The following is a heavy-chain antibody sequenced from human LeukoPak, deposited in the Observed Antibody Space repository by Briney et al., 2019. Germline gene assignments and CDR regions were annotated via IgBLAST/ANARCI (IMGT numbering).Heavy chain of an antibody. J-gene: IGHJ6*02. V-gene: IGHV1-46*01. D-gene: IGHD6-19*01. CDR1: GYTFTSHD. Sequence: AASVKVSCKASGYTFTSHDIHWVRQAPGQGLEWMGIVHPSTGSTSFTQKFQGRVTMTSDTSTRTVYMELSSLRSEDTAVYYCAREWGLRLAVNPKGMDVWGQGTTVIVSS. CDR3: AREWGLRLAVNPKGMDV. CDR2: VHPSTGST.